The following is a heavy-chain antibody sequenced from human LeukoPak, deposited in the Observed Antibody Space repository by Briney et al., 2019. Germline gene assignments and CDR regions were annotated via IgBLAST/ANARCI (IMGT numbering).Heavy chain of an antibody. J-gene: IGHJ4*02. D-gene: IGHD3-22*01. CDR1: GFTFSSYS. V-gene: IGHV3-21*01. CDR2: ISGSSSYI. CDR3: AREGTYYYDSSGYHLDY. Sequence: GGSLRLSCAASGFTFSSYSMNWVRQAPGKGLEWVSSISGSSSYIYYADSVKGRFTISRDNAKNSLYLQMNSLRAEDTAVYYCAREGTYYYDSSGYHLDYWGQGTLVTVSS.